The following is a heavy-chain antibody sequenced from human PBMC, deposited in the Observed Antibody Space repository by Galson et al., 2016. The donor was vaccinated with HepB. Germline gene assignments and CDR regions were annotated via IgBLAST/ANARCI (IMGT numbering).Heavy chain of an antibody. J-gene: IGHJ5*02. CDR2: AFHNGIT. Sequence: SETLSLTCTVSGDSISSDTYHWGWVRQPPGKGLEWIGSAFHNGITYYNPSLRSRVTVSVDASRNQFSLKVTSVTAADTAIYYCARADLVVVPTSTEWFDPWGQGTLVIVSS. D-gene: IGHD2-2*01. CDR3: ARADLVVVPTSTEWFDP. CDR1: GDSISSDTYH. V-gene: IGHV4-39*02.